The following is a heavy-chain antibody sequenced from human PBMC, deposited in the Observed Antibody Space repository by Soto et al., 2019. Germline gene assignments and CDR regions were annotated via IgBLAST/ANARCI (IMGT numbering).Heavy chain of an antibody. D-gene: IGHD6-13*01. CDR3: ARVYSITWSPDAFDV. V-gene: IGHV4-34*01. J-gene: IGHJ3*01. CDR1: GGSFNDYY. CDR2: IKHSGLT. Sequence: QVQLQQWGAGLLKPSETLSLTCAVSGGSFNDYYWSWIRQPPGKGLEWIGEIKHSGLTNYNSSLKSRLTMSVDTTKNHFSLKLSSVTAAGTAVYYCARVYSITWSPDAFDVWGQGTVVTVSS.